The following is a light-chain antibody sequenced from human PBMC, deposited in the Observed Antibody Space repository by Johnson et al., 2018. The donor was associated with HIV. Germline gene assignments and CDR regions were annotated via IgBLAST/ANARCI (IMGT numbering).Light chain of an antibody. CDR1: SSDMGNYA. CDR2: ENN. Sequence: QSVLTQPPSVSAAPGQKVTISCSGSSSDMGNYAVSWYQQLPGTAPKLLIYENNKRPSGIPDRFSGSKSGTSATLGITGLQTGDEADYYCGTWDSSLSVNYVFGTGTKVTGL. CDR3: GTWDSSLSVNYV. J-gene: IGLJ1*01. V-gene: IGLV1-51*02.